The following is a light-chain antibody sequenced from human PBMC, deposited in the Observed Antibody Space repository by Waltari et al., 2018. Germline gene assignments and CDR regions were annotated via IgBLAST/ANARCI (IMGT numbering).Light chain of an antibody. Sequence: QSALPQPASVSGSPGQSITTSCSNTSTDIGTYKLFSWYQHRPGTAPHPVIYEVSKRPSGVSNRFSGSKSGDTASLTISGLQAEDEADYYCCSFAGSSTSFGTGTTVTVL. J-gene: IGLJ1*01. CDR3: CSFAGSSTS. V-gene: IGLV2-23*02. CDR1: STDIGTYKL. CDR2: EVS.